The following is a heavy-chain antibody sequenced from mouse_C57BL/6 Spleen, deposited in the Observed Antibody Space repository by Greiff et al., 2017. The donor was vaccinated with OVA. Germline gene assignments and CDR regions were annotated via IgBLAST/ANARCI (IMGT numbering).Heavy chain of an antibody. CDR1: GYTFTSYW. D-gene: IGHD1-1*01. CDR3: ARDYTVVAGDYFDD. CDR2: IHPNSGST. Sequence: QVQLQQPGAELVKPGASVKLSCKASGYTFTSYWMHWVKQRPGQGLEWIGMIHPNSGSTNYNEKFKSKATLTVDKSSSTAYMQLSSLTSEDSAVYYCARDYTVVAGDYFDDWGKGTTLTVSS. V-gene: IGHV1-64*01. J-gene: IGHJ2*01.